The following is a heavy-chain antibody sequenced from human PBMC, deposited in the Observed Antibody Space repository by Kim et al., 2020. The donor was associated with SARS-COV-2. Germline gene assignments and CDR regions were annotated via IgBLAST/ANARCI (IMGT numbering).Heavy chain of an antibody. D-gene: IGHD2-21*02. CDR1: GYNFTSYW. J-gene: IGHJ4*02. CDR3: ARSLFCDGDCSEFDY. CDR2: IYPADSDT. Sequence: GESLKISCKGSGYNFTSYWIGWVRQMPGKGLEWMWIIYPADSDTRYSPSFQGQVTISADKSISTAYLQWSSLKASDSAMYYCARSLFCDGDCSEFDYWGQGALVTVSS. V-gene: IGHV5-51*01.